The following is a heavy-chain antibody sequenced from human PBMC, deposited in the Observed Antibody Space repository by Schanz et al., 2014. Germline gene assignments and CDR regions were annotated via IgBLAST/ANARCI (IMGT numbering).Heavy chain of an antibody. V-gene: IGHV1-8*02. CDR1: GYTFINSD. J-gene: IGHJ4*02. CDR3: AKDLSFWSGCFDS. D-gene: IGHD3-3*01. CDR2: MNPKSGNT. Sequence: QVQLVQSGAEVKNPGASVKVSCKASGYTFINSDINWVRQAAGQGLEWMGWMNPKSGNTGYAQKFQGRVTMSRTTSISTAYMELSRLRPEDTALYYCAKDLSFWSGCFDSWGRGTLVTVSS.